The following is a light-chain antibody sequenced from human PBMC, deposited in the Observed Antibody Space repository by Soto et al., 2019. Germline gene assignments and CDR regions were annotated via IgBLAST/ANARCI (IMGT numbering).Light chain of an antibody. CDR2: EAA. CDR3: QQYNAYSWT. CDR1: QNSSSC. J-gene: IGKJ1*01. V-gene: IGKV1-5*03. Sequence: DIHMTQSPSTLSASVGDRVTITCRASQNSSSCLAWYQQKPGTAPNRVIYEAASLETGVPSRFVGSGSGPEFTLTISSLQPDDFATYYCQQYNAYSWTFGQGTKV.